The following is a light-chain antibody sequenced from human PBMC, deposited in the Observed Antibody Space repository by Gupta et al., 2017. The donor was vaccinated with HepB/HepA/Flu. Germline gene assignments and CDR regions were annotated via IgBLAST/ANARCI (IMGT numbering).Light chain of an antibody. CDR2: DVS. CDR1: GRDVGGYKL. J-gene: IGLJ2*01. CDR3: YSYASGSTYVI. V-gene: IGLV2-23*02. Sequence: QSALTQPAYLSGSPGPSITISCTGTGRDVGGYKLASWYQQHPGIAPKLIIYDVSRRPSGVSYRFSGSKSGIKASLTISGLEAEDEAMDDCYSYASGSTYVIFGGGTKLTFL.